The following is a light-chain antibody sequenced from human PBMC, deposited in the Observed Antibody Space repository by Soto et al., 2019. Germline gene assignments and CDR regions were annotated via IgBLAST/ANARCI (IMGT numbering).Light chain of an antibody. CDR3: AAWDDSLNGVV. J-gene: IGLJ2*01. CDR1: SSNIGSNP. CDR2: SNN. Sequence: QSVLTQPPSASGTHGQRVTISCSGSSSNIGSNPVNWYQQLPGTAPKLLIYSNNQRPSGVPDRFSGSKSGTSASLAISGLESEDEADYYCAAWDDSLNGVVFGGGTELTVL. V-gene: IGLV1-44*01.